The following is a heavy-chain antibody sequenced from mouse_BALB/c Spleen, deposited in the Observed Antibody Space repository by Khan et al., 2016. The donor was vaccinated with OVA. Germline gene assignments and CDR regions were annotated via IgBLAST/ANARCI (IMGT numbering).Heavy chain of an antibody. CDR1: GYTFTSNT. J-gene: IGHJ4*01. Sequence: QVQLKESGAELARPGASVRMSCKASGYTFTSNTMHWVKQRPGQGLEWIGYINPRSGYTNYNQNFKDKATLTADKSSSTAYMQLSSLTSEDSAVDYSAKRTTGYTMDYWGQGTSVTVSS. CDR2: INPRSGYT. D-gene: IGHD2-14*01. V-gene: IGHV1-4*01. CDR3: AKRTTGYTMDY.